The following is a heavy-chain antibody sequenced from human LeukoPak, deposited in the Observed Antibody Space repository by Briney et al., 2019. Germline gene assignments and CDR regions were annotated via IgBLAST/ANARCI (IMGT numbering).Heavy chain of an antibody. CDR1: GFTFSPYS. D-gene: IGHD4/OR15-4a*01. CDR2: ISSSSDYI. V-gene: IGHV3-21*01. CDR3: ARIPNSANFPNWFDP. J-gene: IGHJ5*02. Sequence: GGSLRLSCTASGFTFSPYSMNWVRQAPRKGLEWVSSISSSSDYIYYADSVKGRFTISRDNAKNSLYLQMNSLRAEVTAVYYCARIPNSANFPNWFDPWGQGTLVTVSS.